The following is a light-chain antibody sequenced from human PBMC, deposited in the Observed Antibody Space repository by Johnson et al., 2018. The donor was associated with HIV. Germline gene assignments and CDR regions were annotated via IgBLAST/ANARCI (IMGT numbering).Light chain of an antibody. CDR1: SSNIGKNY. CDR3: GTWDSSLSAGV. V-gene: IGLV1-51*02. CDR2: ENK. J-gene: IGLJ1*01. Sequence: QPVLTQPPSVSAAPGQMVSISCSGSSSNIGKNYVSWYQQFLGTAPKLLIHENKKRPSGIPDRFSGSKSGTSATLGITGLQTGDEAEYYCGTWDSSLSAGVFGTGTKVTVL.